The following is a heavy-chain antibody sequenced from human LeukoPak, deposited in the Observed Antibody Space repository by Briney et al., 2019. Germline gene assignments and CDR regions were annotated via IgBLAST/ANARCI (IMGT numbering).Heavy chain of an antibody. CDR2: ISSSGSTI. J-gene: IGHJ6*03. CDR1: GFTFSDYY. D-gene: IGHD6-6*01. CDR3: ATFSSPHFYYYYMDV. V-gene: IGHV3-11*01. Sequence: GGSLRLSCAASGFTFSDYYMSWIRQAPGKGLEWVSYISSSGSTIYYADSVKGRFTISRDNAKNSLYLQMNSLRAEDTAVYYCATFSSPHFYYYYMDVWGKGTTVTVSS.